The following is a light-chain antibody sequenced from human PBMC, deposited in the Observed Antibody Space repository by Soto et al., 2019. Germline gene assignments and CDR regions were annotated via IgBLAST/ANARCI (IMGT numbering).Light chain of an antibody. J-gene: IGKJ1*01. CDR1: QSISSW. CDR3: QKYNSYPWT. Sequence: DIQMTQSPSTLSASVGDRVTITCRASQSISSWLAWYQQKPGKAPKLLIYDASSLESGVPSRFSGSGSGTEFTLTISILQPDDFATYYFQKYNSYPWTFGQGTKVEIK. V-gene: IGKV1-5*01. CDR2: DAS.